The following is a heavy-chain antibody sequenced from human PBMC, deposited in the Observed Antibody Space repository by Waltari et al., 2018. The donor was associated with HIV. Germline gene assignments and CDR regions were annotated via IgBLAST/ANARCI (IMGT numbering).Heavy chain of an antibody. CDR2: IWFVGVNK. Sequence: QVQLLEAGGGLVQPGRSLRLSCAAPGSTFSGYGRNWVRQAPGKGLDWVGVIWFVGVNKYYADSVKGRFTISRDNSKNTLYLQMNSLRAEDTAVYYCARHPTPFTGYNSFDYWGQGTLVTVSS. CDR1: GSTFSGYG. CDR3: ARHPTPFTGYNSFDY. D-gene: IGHD5-12*01. V-gene: IGHV3-33*01. J-gene: IGHJ4*02.